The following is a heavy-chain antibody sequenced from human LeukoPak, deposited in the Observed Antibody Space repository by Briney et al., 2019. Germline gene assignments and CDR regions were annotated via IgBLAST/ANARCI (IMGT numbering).Heavy chain of an antibody. CDR2: IYYSGST. V-gene: IGHV4-59*08. Sequence: PSETLSLTCTVSGGSISSYYWSWIRQPPGKGLEWIGYIYYSGSTNYNPSLKSRVTISVDTSKNQFSLKLSSVTAADTALYYCAGLSPDWFDPWGQGTLVTVSS. CDR1: GGSISSYY. J-gene: IGHJ5*02. CDR3: AGLSPDWFDP.